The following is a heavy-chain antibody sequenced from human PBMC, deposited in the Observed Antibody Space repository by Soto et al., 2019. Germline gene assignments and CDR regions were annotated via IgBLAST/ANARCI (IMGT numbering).Heavy chain of an antibody. J-gene: IGHJ6*02. CDR3: AVMARPNYYGMDV. CDR1: GFTFTSSA. Sequence: SVKVSCKASGFTFTSSAVQWVRQARGQRLEWIGWIVVGSGNTNYAQKFQERVTITRDMSTSTAYMELSSLRSEDTAVYYCAVMARPNYYGMDVWGQGTTVTVSS. V-gene: IGHV1-58*01. CDR2: IVVGSGNT. D-gene: IGHD3-10*01.